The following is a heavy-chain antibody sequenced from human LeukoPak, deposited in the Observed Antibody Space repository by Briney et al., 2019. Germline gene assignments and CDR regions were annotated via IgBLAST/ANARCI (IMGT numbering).Heavy chain of an antibody. D-gene: IGHD3-22*01. J-gene: IGHJ4*02. V-gene: IGHV4-59*01. Sequence: SETLSLTCTVSGGSISSYYWSWIRQPPGKGLGWFGYIYYSGSTNYNPSLKSQVTISVDTSKNQFSLKLSSVTAADTVVYYCARAYYYDSSGQIPFDYWGQGTLVTVSS. CDR2: IYYSGST. CDR1: GGSISSYY. CDR3: ARAYYYDSSGQIPFDY.